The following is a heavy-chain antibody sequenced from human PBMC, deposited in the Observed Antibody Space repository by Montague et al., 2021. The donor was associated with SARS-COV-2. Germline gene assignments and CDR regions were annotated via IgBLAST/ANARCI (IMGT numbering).Heavy chain of an antibody. CDR1: GFTFSSYS. J-gene: IGHJ4*02. CDR3: ARAPDYGDAAGY. D-gene: IGHD4-17*01. V-gene: IGHV3-21*01. Sequence: SLRLSCAAPGFTFSSYSMNWVRQAPGKGLEWVSSISSSSSYIYYADSVKGRLTISRDNAKNSLYLQMNSLRAEDTAVYYCARAPDYGDAAGYWGQGTLVTVSS. CDR2: ISSSSSYI.